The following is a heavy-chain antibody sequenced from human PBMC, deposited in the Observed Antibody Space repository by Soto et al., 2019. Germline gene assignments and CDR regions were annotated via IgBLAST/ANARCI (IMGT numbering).Heavy chain of an antibody. CDR1: GDSVSSYNYY. Sequence: TLSLTCTVSGDSVSSYNYYWTWIRQSPGKGLEWVGYIYSSGSTKYNPSLKSRVTISLHTSSNQFSLNLTSVTAADTAVYYCARDIRGYSRALDFWGQGTLVTVSS. J-gene: IGHJ4*02. V-gene: IGHV4-61*01. CDR3: ARDIRGYSRALDF. D-gene: IGHD5-18*01. CDR2: IYSSGST.